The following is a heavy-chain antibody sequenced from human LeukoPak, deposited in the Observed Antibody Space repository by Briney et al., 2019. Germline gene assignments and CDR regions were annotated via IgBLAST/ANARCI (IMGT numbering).Heavy chain of an antibody. D-gene: IGHD4-17*01. CDR3: AKGGATVIDY. Sequence: GGSLRLACAASGFTFSNYWMHWVRQAPGKGLVWVSRINSDGSSTTSADSVKGRFTISRDNAKNTLYLQMNSLRAEDTAVYYCAKGGATVIDYWGQGTLVTVSS. CDR1: GFTFSNYW. CDR2: INSDGSST. V-gene: IGHV3-74*01. J-gene: IGHJ4*02.